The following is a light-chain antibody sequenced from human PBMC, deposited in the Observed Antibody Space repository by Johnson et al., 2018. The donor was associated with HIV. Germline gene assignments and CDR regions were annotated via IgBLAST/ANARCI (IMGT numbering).Light chain of an antibody. Sequence: QAVLTQPPSVSAAPGQKVTISCSGSSSNIGNNYVSWYQQVPGTAPKLLISNNSKRPSGIPDRFSGSKSGTSATLGITGLQTGDEADYYCGTWDSSLRVGFFGTGTKVTVL. CDR1: SSNIGNNY. J-gene: IGLJ1*01. CDR2: NNS. V-gene: IGLV1-51*01. CDR3: GTWDSSLRVGF.